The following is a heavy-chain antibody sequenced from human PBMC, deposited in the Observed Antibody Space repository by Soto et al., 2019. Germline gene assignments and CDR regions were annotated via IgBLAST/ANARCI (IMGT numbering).Heavy chain of an antibody. CDR2: IIPMFTTT. CDR1: RDTFSTYA. D-gene: IGHD2-15*01. Sequence: SSVKVSCKVSRDTFSTYAITWVRQAPGQGLQWMGGIIPMFTTTNYAQKFQGRVTITADESTSTAYMELSSLTSEDTAVYFCARAPKEGYCEGGTCQSWRSWFHPCGKGPLV. CDR3: ARAPKEGYCEGGTCQSWRSWFHP. V-gene: IGHV1-69*13. J-gene: IGHJ5*02.